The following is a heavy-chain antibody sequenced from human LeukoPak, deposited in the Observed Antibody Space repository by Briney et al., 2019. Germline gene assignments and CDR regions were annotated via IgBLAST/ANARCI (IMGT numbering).Heavy chain of an antibody. Sequence: ASVKVSWKASGYTFTSYGISWVRQAPGQGLEWMGWISAFDGNTNYAKSVEGRVTMTTDTSTSTAYMKLRSLRADDTAVYYYARDQTNIAVAGMRPYGMDGWGQGTTVTVSS. CDR1: GYTFTSYG. CDR3: ARDQTNIAVAGMRPYGMDG. J-gene: IGHJ6*02. CDR2: ISAFDGNT. V-gene: IGHV1-18*01. D-gene: IGHD6-19*01.